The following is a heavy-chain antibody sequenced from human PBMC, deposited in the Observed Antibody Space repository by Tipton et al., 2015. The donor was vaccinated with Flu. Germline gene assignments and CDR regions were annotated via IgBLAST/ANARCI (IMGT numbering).Heavy chain of an antibody. CDR2: IIPIFGTA. CDR3: ARDGHITMIVVDDAFDT. V-gene: IGHV1-69*01. CDR1: GGTFSSYA. Sequence: QVQLVQSGPEVKKPGSSVKVSCKASGGTFSSYAISWVRQAPGQGLEWMGGIIPIFGTANYAQKFQGRVTITADESTSTAYMELSSLRSEDTAVYYCARDGHITMIVVDDAFDTWGQGTMVTVSS. D-gene: IGHD3-22*01. J-gene: IGHJ3*02.